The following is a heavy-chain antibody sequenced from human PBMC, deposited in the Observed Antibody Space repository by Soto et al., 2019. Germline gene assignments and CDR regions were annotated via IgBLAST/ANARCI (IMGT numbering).Heavy chain of an antibody. J-gene: IGHJ4*02. CDR1: GGSISSSSYY. Sequence: SETLSLTCTVSGGSISSSSYYWGWIRQPPGKGLEWIGYIYFRGTTNYNPSLKSRVTMSADTSKNQFSLKLNSVTAADTAVYYCARMNYYDTSGYPFDYWGQGMVVTVSS. D-gene: IGHD3-22*01. CDR2: IYFRGTT. V-gene: IGHV4-61*05. CDR3: ARMNYYDTSGYPFDY.